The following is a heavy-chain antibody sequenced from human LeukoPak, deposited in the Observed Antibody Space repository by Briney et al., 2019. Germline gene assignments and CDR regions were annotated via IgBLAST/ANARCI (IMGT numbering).Heavy chain of an antibody. J-gene: IGHJ2*01. Sequence: PSETLSLTCTVSGGSISSGDYYWSWIRQPPGKGLAWIGYIYYSGSTYYNPSLKSRVTISVDTSKNQFSLKLSSVTAADTAVYYCARDLEAAAGTWYFDLWGRGTLVTVSS. CDR2: IYYSGST. D-gene: IGHD6-13*01. CDR1: GGSISSGDYY. V-gene: IGHV4-30-4*01. CDR3: ARDLEAAAGTWYFDL.